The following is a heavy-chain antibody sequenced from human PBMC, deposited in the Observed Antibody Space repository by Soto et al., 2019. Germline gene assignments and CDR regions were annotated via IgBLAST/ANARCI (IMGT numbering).Heavy chain of an antibody. Sequence: PSDTLSLTCTVSGGSISSSIYYWGWIRQPPEKGLEWIGSIYYSGSTFYNPSLKSRVTISVDTSKNQFSLKLSSVTAADTAVHYCARRVKCSYGMGVSGQGTTVTVSS. CDR2: IYYSGST. V-gene: IGHV4-39*01. CDR1: GGSISSSIYY. D-gene: IGHD3-10*02. CDR3: ARRVKCSYGMGV. J-gene: IGHJ6*02.